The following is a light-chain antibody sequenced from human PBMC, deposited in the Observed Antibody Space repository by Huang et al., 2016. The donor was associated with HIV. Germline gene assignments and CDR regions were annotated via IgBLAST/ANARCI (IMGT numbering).Light chain of an antibody. J-gene: IGKJ4*01. Sequence: DLVLTQSPDSLAVSLGERATIDCKSSRSVLYSSKNKNDLAWYQQKPVQPPKVLIHWASTRASGVPDRFSGSGSGTDFTLTISSLQAEDVAVYYCKKYDRIPLTFGGGTKVEIK. V-gene: IGKV4-1*01. CDR3: KKYDRIPLT. CDR2: WAS. CDR1: RSVLYSSKNKND.